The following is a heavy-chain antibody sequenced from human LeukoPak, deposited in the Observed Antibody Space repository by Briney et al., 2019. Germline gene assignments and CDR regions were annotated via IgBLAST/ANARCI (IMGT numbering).Heavy chain of an antibody. V-gene: IGHV3-30*02. Sequence: GGSLRLSCAASGFTFSSYGMHWVRQAPGKGLEWVAFIRYDGSNKYYADSVKGRFTISRDNSKNTLYLQMNSLRAEDTAVYYCARWGGRYFDWFAAPDYWGQGTLVTVSS. CDR2: IRYDGSNK. CDR3: ARWGGRYFDWFAAPDY. J-gene: IGHJ4*02. D-gene: IGHD3-9*01. CDR1: GFTFSSYG.